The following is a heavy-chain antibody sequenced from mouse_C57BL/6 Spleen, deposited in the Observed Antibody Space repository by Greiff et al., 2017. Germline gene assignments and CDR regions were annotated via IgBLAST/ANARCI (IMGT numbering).Heavy chain of an antibody. Sequence: EVKLMESGAELVRPGASVKLSCTASGFNIKDDYMHWVKQRPEQGLEWIGWIDPENGDTEYASKFQGKATITADTSSNTAYLQLSSLTSEDTAVYYCTTKVLRNWGQGTTLTVSS. D-gene: IGHD1-1*01. V-gene: IGHV14-4*01. CDR1: GFNIKDDY. CDR3: TTKVLRN. CDR2: IDPENGDT. J-gene: IGHJ2*01.